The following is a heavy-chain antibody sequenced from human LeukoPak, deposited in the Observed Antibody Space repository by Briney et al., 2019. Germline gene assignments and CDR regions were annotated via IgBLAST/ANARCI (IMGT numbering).Heavy chain of an antibody. CDR2: ISDTGATT. D-gene: IGHD2-8*01. CDR3: AKDTSIGRYCTNGVCSPFDY. CDR1: GFTFSSYA. J-gene: IGHJ4*02. Sequence: PGGSLRLSCAGSGFTFSSYAMSWVRQAPGKGLEWVSAISDTGATTYDADSVKGRFNISRDNSRSTLYLQMNSLRAEDTALYYCAKDTSIGRYCTNGVCSPFDYWGQGTLVTVSS. V-gene: IGHV3-23*01.